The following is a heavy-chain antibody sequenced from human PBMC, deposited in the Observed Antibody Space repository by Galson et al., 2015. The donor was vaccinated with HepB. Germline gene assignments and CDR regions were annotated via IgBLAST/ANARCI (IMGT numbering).Heavy chain of an antibody. CDR1: GGSFSGYY. Sequence: SETLSLTCAVYGGSFSGYYWSWIRQPPGKGLEWIGEINHSGSTNYNPSLKSRVTTSVDTSKNQFSLKLSSVTAADTAVYYCAGGVVVVPAAIDGMDVWGQGTTVTVSS. D-gene: IGHD2-2*01. J-gene: IGHJ6*02. CDR2: INHSGST. V-gene: IGHV4-34*01. CDR3: AGGVVVVPAAIDGMDV.